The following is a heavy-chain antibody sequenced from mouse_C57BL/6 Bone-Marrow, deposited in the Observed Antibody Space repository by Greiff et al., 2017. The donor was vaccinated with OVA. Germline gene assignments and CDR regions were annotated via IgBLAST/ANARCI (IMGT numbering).Heavy chain of an antibody. CDR2: INPSSGYT. J-gene: IGHJ2*01. D-gene: IGHD1-1*01. CDR3: ARSPSITTVVAPYYFDY. V-gene: IGHV1-4*01. CDR1: GYTFTSYT. Sequence: VQLQQSGAELARPGASVKMSCKASGYTFTSYTMHWVKQRPGQGLEWIGSINPSSGYTKYNQKFKDKATLTADKSSSTAYMQLSSLTSEDSAVYYCARSPSITTVVAPYYFDYWGQGTTLTVSS.